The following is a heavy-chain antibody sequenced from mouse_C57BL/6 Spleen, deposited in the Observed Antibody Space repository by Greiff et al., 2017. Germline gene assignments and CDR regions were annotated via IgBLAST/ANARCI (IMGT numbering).Heavy chain of an antibody. J-gene: IGHJ4*01. D-gene: IGHD4-1*01. CDR2: IYPGDGDT. CDR1: GYAFSSYW. Sequence: QVQLKESGAELVKPGASVKISCKASGYAFSSYWMNWVKQRPGKGLEWIGQIYPGDGDTNYNGKFKGKATLTADKSSSTAYMQLSSLTSEDSAVYFCARPGRAYYYAMDYWGQGTSVTVSS. V-gene: IGHV1-80*01. CDR3: ARPGRAYYYAMDY.